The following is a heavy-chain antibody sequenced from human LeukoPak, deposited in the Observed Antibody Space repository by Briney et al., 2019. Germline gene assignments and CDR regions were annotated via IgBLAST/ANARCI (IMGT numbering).Heavy chain of an antibody. CDR1: GIRFSDYW. V-gene: IGHV3-7*01. CDR3: ASGMIEFDY. J-gene: IGHJ4*02. CDR2: IKEDGGEM. D-gene: IGHD1-14*01. Sequence: GGSLRLSCTVSGIRFSDYWMSWVRQAPGKGLEWVANIKEDGGEMYYVDSVKGRFIISRDNAKKSVYLQMNILRVEDTAVYYYASGMIEFDYWGQGTLVTVSS.